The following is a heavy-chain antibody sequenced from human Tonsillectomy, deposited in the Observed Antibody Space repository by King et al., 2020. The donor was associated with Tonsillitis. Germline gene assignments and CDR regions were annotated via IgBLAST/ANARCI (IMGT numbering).Heavy chain of an antibody. CDR1: GFTFSSYS. J-gene: IGHJ4*02. V-gene: IGHV3-21*01. Sequence: EVQLVESGGGLVKPGGSLRLSCAASGFTFSSYSMNWVRQAPGKGLEWVSSISSSSSYIYYADSVKGRFTISRDNAKNSLYLQMNSLRAADTAVYYCARVSLIVVVPSDYYFDYWGQGTLVTVSS. CDR3: ARVSLIVVVPSDYYFDY. D-gene: IGHD2-2*01. CDR2: ISSSSSYI.